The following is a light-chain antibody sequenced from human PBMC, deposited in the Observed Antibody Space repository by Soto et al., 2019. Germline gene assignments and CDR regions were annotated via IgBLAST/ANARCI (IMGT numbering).Light chain of an antibody. CDR2: GNS. CDR1: SSNIGAGYD. V-gene: IGLV1-40*01. J-gene: IGLJ3*02. Sequence: QSVPTQPPSVSGAPGQRVTISCTGSSSNIGAGYDVHWYQQLPGTAPKLLISGNSNRPSGVPDRFSGSKSGTSASLAITGLQAEDEADYYCQSYDSSLSGSWVFGGGTKVTVL. CDR3: QSYDSSLSGSWV.